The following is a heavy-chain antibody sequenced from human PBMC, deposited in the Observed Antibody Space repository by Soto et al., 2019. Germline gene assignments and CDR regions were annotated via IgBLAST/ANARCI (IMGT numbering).Heavy chain of an antibody. V-gene: IGHV1-18*01. J-gene: IGHJ6*02. Sequence: ASVKVSCKASGYTFTSYGISWVRQAPGQGLEWMGWISAYNGNTNYAQKLQGRVTMTIDTSTSTAYMELRSLRSDDTAVYYCAREGNRGSYPYYYYYYGMDVWGQGTTVTVS. CDR2: ISAYNGNT. CDR1: GYTFTSYG. D-gene: IGHD1-26*01. CDR3: AREGNRGSYPYYYYYYGMDV.